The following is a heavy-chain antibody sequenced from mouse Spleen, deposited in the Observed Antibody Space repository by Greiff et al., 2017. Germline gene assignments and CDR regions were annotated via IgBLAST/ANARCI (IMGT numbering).Heavy chain of an antibody. Sequence: QVQLKESGAELMKPGASVKISCKATGYTFSSYWIEWVKQRPGHGLEWIGEILPGSGSTNYNEKFKGKATFTADTSSNTAYMQLSSLTSEDSAVYYCARRSGYVDYWGQGTLVTVSA. J-gene: IGHJ3*01. D-gene: IGHD3-1*01. CDR2: ILPGSGST. CDR1: GYTFSSYW. CDR3: ARRSGYVDY. V-gene: IGHV1-9*01.